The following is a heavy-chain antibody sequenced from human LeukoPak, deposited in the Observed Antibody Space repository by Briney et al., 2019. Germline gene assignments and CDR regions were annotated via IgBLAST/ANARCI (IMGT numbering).Heavy chain of an antibody. J-gene: IGHJ6*03. D-gene: IGHD2/OR15-2a*01. CDR1: CGPNRCYY. CDR2: THYSGST. CDR3: ARCGSNNRGYHYMDD. V-gene: IGHV4-59*01. Sequence: SETLSHTYCVSCGPNRCYYWRWIRQPPAKELEWIGYTHYSGSTNHNPSLKSRVTMSVDTSKNQFSLKVASVTAADTAVYYCARCGSNNRGYHYMDDWGKGTTVTVSS.